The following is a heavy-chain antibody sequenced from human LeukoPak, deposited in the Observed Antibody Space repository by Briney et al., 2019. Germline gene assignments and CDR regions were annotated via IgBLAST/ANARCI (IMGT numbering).Heavy chain of an antibody. CDR2: IYTSGST. J-gene: IGHJ4*02. CDR3: ARGRGYTYGYRYYFDY. D-gene: IGHD5-18*01. Sequence: SQTLSLTCTVSGGSISSGSYYWSWIRQPAGKGLEWIGRIYTSGSTNYDPSLKSRVTISLDASKNQFSLRLSSVTAADTAVYYCARGRGYTYGYRYYFDYWGQGTLVTVSS. V-gene: IGHV4-61*02. CDR1: GGSISSGSYY.